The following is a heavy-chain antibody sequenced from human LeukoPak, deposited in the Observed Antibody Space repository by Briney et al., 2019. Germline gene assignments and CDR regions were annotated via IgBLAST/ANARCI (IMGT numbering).Heavy chain of an antibody. V-gene: IGHV4-39*07. CDR2: IHHSGNT. Sequence: SETLSLTCTVSGGSISSSSYYWGWIRQPPGKGLEWIGSIHHSGNTYYNPSLKSRVTLSVDTTKNQFSLKLSSETAADTAVYYCSRGEYSITWVFDYRGQGALVTVSS. CDR3: SRGEYSITWVFDY. CDR1: GGSISSSSYY. D-gene: IGHD6-6*01. J-gene: IGHJ4*02.